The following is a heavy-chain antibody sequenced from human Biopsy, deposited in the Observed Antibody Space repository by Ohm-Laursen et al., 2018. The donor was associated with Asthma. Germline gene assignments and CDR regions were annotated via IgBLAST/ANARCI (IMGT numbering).Heavy chain of an antibody. CDR2: VYYSGST. D-gene: IGHD2-21*02. V-gene: IGHV4-59*01. Sequence: SQTLSPTCTVSGGSINNFYWSWIRQPPGKGLESIGHVYYSGSTNYNPSLKSRVTISIDASKNQFSLKLTSVTAAGTAVYYCARGVDRVTGLLDHFDSWGQGTLVTVSS. CDR3: ARGVDRVTGLLDHFDS. CDR1: GGSINNFY. J-gene: IGHJ4*02.